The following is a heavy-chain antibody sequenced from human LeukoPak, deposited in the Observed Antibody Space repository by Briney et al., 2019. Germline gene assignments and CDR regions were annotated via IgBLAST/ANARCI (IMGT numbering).Heavy chain of an antibody. CDR2: ISSSSKTI. D-gene: IGHD6-6*01. V-gene: IGHV3-48*04. Sequence: GGSLRLSCAASGFTFRSYGMNWVRQAPGRGLEWVSHISSSSKTIYYADSVKGRFTVSRDNAQNSLYLQMNSLRAEDTAVYYCARGYSSSPAGNYYYYYYIDVWGKGTTVTVSS. CDR3: ARGYSSSPAGNYYYYYYIDV. CDR1: GFTFRSYG. J-gene: IGHJ6*03.